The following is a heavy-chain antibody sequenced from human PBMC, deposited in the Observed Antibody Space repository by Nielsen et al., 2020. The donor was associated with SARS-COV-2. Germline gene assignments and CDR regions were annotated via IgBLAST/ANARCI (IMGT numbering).Heavy chain of an antibody. J-gene: IGHJ4*02. Sequence: ASVKVSCKASGYTFTSYDINWVRQATGQGLEWMGWMNPNSGNTGYAQKFQGRVTMTRNTSISTAYMELSSLRSEDTAVYYCARGRRDRSLTTVPPYYFDYWGQGTLVNVSS. CDR2: MNPNSGNT. CDR3: ARGRRDRSLTTVPPYYFDY. V-gene: IGHV1-8*01. CDR1: GYTFTSYD. D-gene: IGHD4-17*01.